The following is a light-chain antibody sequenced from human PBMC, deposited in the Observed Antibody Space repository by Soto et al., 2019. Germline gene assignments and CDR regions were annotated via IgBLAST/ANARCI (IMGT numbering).Light chain of an antibody. CDR3: QQYNSYLLP. J-gene: IGKJ3*01. Sequence: DIQMTQSPSTLSASVGDRVTITCRASQSISRSLAWYQQKPGKAPNLLIYDASSLESGVPSRFRGSGFGTEFTLTISSLQPDDFASYYCQQYNSYLLPFGPGTKVDIK. CDR1: QSISRS. V-gene: IGKV1-5*01. CDR2: DAS.